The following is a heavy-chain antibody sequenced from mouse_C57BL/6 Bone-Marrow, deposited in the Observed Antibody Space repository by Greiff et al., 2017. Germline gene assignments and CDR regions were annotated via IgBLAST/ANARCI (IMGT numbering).Heavy chain of an antibody. CDR2: IDPEDGDT. J-gene: IGHJ2*01. CDR3: TTVYYGSRGRDY. D-gene: IGHD1-1*01. V-gene: IGHV14-1*01. Sequence: EVQRVESGAELVRPGASVKLSCTASGFNIKDYYMHWVKQRPEQGLAWIGRIDPEDGDTEYAPKFQGKATMTADTYSNTAYLQLSSLTSEDTAVYYCTTVYYGSRGRDYWGQGTTLTVSS. CDR1: GFNIKDYY.